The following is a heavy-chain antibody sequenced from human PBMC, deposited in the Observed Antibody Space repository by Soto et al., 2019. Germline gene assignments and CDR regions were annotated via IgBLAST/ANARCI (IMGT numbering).Heavy chain of an antibody. V-gene: IGHV1-2*02. Sequence: ASVKVSCKTSRYIFTGYYMHWVRQAPGQGLEWMGWINPNSGDTNYAQRFKGRVSMTSDTSINTAYLELSRLRPGDTAVFFCARSHSAYHYHAMDAWGQGTTVAVSS. CDR2: INPNSGDT. CDR1: RYIFTGYY. J-gene: IGHJ6*02. CDR3: ARSHSAYHYHAMDA.